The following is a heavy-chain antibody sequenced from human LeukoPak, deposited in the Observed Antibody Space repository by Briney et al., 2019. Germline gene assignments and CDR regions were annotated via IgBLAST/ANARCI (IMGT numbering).Heavy chain of an antibody. V-gene: IGHV1-2*02. CDR3: AREGRLGTGGWYYFDD. J-gene: IGHJ4*02. Sequence: ASVKVSCKASGYTFTGYYMHWVRQAPGQGLEWMGWIKPNSGGTSYAQKFQGRVTMTRHTSFSTAYMDLSSLRSDDTAVYYCAREGRLGTGGWYYFDDWGQGTLVTVSS. CDR1: GYTFTGYY. D-gene: IGHD2-8*02. CDR2: IKPNSGGT.